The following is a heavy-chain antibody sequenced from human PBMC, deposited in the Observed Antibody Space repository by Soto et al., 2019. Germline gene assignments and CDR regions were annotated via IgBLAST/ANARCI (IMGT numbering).Heavy chain of an antibody. Sequence: SETLSLTCAVYGGSFSGYYWSWIRQPPGKGLEWIGEIDHSGSTNYNPSLKSRVTISVDTSKNQFSLKLSSVTAADTAVYYCARLGPNYYYGMDVWGQGTTVTVSS. CDR2: IDHSGST. CDR1: GGSFSGYY. CDR3: ARLGPNYYYGMDV. V-gene: IGHV4-34*01. J-gene: IGHJ6*02.